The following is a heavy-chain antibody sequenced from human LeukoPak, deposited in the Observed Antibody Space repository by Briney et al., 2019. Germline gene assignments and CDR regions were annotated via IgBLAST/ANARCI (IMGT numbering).Heavy chain of an antibody. D-gene: IGHD2-21*02. J-gene: IGHJ4*02. CDR3: ARSTVVVTADMYYFDY. V-gene: IGHV1-69*05. CDR1: GGTFSSYA. CDR2: IIPIFGTA. Sequence: ASVKVSCKASGGTFSSYAISWVRQAPGQGLEWMGGIIPIFGTANYAQKFQGRVTITTDESTSTAYMELSSLRSEDTAVYYCARSTVVVTADMYYFDYWGQGTLVTVSS.